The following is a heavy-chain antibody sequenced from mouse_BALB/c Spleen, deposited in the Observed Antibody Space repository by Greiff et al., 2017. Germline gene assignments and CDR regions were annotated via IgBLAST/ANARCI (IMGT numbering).Heavy chain of an antibody. CDR3: AREDYGYYFDY. D-gene: IGHD1-1*01. CDR1: GFTFTDYY. CDR2: IRNKANGYTT. Sequence: EVMLVESGGGLVQPGGSLRLSCATSGFTFTDYYMSWVRQPPGKALEWLGFIRNKANGYTTEYSASVKGRFTISRDNSQSILYLQMNTLRAEDSATYYCAREDYGYYFDYWGQGTTLTVSS. J-gene: IGHJ2*01. V-gene: IGHV7-3*02.